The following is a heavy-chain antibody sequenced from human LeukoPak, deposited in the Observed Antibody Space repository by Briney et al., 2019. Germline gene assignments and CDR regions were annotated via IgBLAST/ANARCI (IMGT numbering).Heavy chain of an antibody. Sequence: GSLRLSCAASGFTFGNYGMSWVRQAPGKGLEWIGYIYYSGSTNYNPSLKSRVTISVDTSKNQFSLKLSSVTAADTAVYYCARVSAVAGRTFDYWGQGTLVTVSS. CDR1: GFTFGNYG. J-gene: IGHJ4*02. V-gene: IGHV4-59*12. CDR2: IYYSGST. D-gene: IGHD6-19*01. CDR3: ARVSAVAGRTFDY.